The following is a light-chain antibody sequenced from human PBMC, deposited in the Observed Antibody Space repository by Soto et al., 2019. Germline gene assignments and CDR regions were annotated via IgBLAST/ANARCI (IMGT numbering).Light chain of an antibody. CDR1: QDISTY. J-gene: IGKJ4*01. CDR3: QQYDNLPLT. Sequence: DIQMTQSPSSLSASVGDRVTIICQASQDISTYLNWYQQKTGKAHKLLIYDASNLETGGPSRFSGSGSVTDFTFTISSLQPEDIATYYCQQYDNLPLTFGLGTKVESK. CDR2: DAS. V-gene: IGKV1-33*01.